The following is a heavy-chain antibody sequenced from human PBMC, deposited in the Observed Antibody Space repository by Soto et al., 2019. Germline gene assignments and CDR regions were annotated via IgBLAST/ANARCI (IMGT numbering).Heavy chain of an antibody. CDR1: GGSFSGYY. Sequence: SETLSLTCAVYGGSFSGYYWSWIRQPPGKGLEWIGEINHSGSTNYNPSLKSRVTISVDTSKNQFSLKLTSVTAADTAMYYCARTLLIVYTIIPDDFDLWGRGTLVTVSS. CDR3: ARTLLIVYTIIPDDFDL. D-gene: IGHD3-16*02. J-gene: IGHJ4*02. CDR2: INHSGST. V-gene: IGHV4-34*01.